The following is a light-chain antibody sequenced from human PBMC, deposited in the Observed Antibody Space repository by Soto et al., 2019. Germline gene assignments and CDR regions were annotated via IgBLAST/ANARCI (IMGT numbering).Light chain of an antibody. Sequence: EILLTHSPGTVSFARRARGTLSCAASQTINSGLAWYQHKRGQARRLLIYGVSVRAIGITDRFGGSGSGTDFTLTISRLETEDFAVYFCQPYGGSPYTVGQGTQVEIK. CDR1: QTINSG. V-gene: IGKV3-20*01. CDR3: QPYGGSPYT. CDR2: GVS. J-gene: IGKJ2*01.